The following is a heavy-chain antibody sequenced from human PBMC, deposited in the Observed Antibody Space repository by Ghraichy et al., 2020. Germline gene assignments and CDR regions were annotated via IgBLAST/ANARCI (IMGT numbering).Heavy chain of an antibody. J-gene: IGHJ4*02. V-gene: IGHV4-34*01. CDR2: VSHSGST. CDR3: ARGNPTMNDYFDS. Sequence: SETLSLTCAADGGSFRGYYCHWVRQSPGKGLEWIGEVSHSGSTDYTPSLKSRLTISVDTSKREFYLKMTSVTAPDTAIYYCARGNPTMNDYFDSWGKGTLVTVSS. CDR1: GGSFRGYY. D-gene: IGHD1-1*01.